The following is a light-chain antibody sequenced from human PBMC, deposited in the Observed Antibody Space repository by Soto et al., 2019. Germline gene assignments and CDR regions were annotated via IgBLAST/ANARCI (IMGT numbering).Light chain of an antibody. CDR2: DAS. CDR3: QQRSNWPPIFT. CDR1: QSVSDY. J-gene: IGKJ3*01. V-gene: IGKV3-11*01. Sequence: EIVLTQSPATLSLSPGERATLSCRASQSVSDYLAWYQQKPGQAPRLLIYDASNRATGIPARFSGSGSGTDFTLTISSLEPEDFAVYYCQQRSNWPPIFTFGPGTKVDIK.